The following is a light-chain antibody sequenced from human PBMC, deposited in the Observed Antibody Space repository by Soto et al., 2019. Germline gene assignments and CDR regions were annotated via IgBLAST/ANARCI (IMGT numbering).Light chain of an antibody. J-gene: IGLJ1*01. CDR1: SSNIGAGYD. CDR3: QSYDSSLSGSAYV. V-gene: IGLV1-40*01. CDR2: GNS. Sequence: SVLTQPPSVSRAPGQRVTISCTGSSSNIGAGYDVHWYQQLPGTAPKLLIYGNSNRPSGVPDRFSGSKSGTSASLAITGLQAXDEADYYCQSYDSSLSGSAYVFGTGTKVTVL.